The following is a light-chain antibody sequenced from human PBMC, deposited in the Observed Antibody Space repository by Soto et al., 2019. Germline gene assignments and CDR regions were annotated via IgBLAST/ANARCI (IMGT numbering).Light chain of an antibody. CDR2: VAS. J-gene: IGKJ5*01. CDR1: QSFSNY. Sequence: EIVLTQSPATLSLSPGERATLSCRASQSFSNYLAWYHQKPGQAPRLLISVASNRATGIPARFSGSGSGTDFTLTISSLESEDFAVYYCQQRGTFGQGTRLEI. CDR3: QQRGT. V-gene: IGKV3-11*01.